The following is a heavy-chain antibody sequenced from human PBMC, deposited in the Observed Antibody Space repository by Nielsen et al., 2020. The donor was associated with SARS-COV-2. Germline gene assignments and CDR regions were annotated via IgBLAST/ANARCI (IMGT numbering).Heavy chain of an antibody. CDR3: AREGCSGGSCPMDV. V-gene: IGHV1-69*04. J-gene: IGHJ6*02. D-gene: IGHD2-15*01. CDR1: GYTFTSYA. Sequence: SVKVSCKASGYTFTSYAMNWVRQAPGQGLEWMGRIIPILGIANYAQKFQGRVTITADKSTSTAYMELSSLRSEDTAVYYCAREGCSGGSCPMDVWGQGTTVTVSS. CDR2: IIPILGIA.